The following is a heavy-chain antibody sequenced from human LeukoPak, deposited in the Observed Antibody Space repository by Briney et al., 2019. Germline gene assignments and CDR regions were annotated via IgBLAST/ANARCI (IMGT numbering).Heavy chain of an antibody. CDR1: GGSFSGYY. Sequence: PSETLSLTCAVYGGSFSGYYWSWIRQPPGKGLEWIGEINHSGSTNYNPSLKSRVTISVDTSKNQFSLKLSSVTAADTAAYSCAKAKGGSYGGNPTRNFDYWGQGTLVTVSS. V-gene: IGHV4-34*01. CDR3: AKAKGGSYGGNPTRNFDY. CDR2: INHSGST. D-gene: IGHD4-23*01. J-gene: IGHJ4*02.